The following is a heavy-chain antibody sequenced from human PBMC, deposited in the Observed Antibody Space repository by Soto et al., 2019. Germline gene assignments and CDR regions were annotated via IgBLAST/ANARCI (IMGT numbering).Heavy chain of an antibody. J-gene: IGHJ4*02. Sequence: QVQLVESGGGVVQPGRSLRLSCAASGFTFKSYGMHWVRQAPGKGLEWVAVISYDGNNKYYADSVKGRFTISRDIPKNTPYLQLNSLRAEDTAVYYCAKEGLYKTLDYWGQGTLVTVSS. CDR3: AKEGLYKTLDY. D-gene: IGHD1-1*01. V-gene: IGHV3-30*18. CDR2: ISYDGNNK. CDR1: GFTFKSYG.